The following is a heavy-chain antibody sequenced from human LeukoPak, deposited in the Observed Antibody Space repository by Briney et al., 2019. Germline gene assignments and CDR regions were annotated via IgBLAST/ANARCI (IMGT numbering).Heavy chain of an antibody. V-gene: IGHV1-2*02. CDR3: AREDSDSSEGSDY. Sequence: ASVKVSCKASGYTFTGYYMHWVRQAPGQGLEWMGWINPNSGGTNYAQKFQGRVTMTRDTSISTAYMELSRLRSDDTAVYYCAREDSDSSEGSDYWGQGTLVTVSS. CDR2: INPNSGGT. CDR1: GYTFTGYY. J-gene: IGHJ4*02. D-gene: IGHD3-22*01.